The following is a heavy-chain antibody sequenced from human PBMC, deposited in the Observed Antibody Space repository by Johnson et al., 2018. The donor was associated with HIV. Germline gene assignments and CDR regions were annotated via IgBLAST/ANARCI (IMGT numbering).Heavy chain of an antibody. V-gene: IGHV3-30*01. D-gene: IGHD6-19*01. Sequence: VQLVESGGGVVQPGRSLRLSCAASRFTFSSYAMHWVRQAPGKGLEWVAVISYDGSKRYYADSVRGRFTISRDNSKNPLYLQMNSLRAEDTAVYYCARDRSSGWYGRVDAFDIWGQGTMVTVSS. CDR3: ARDRSSGWYGRVDAFDI. CDR1: RFTFSSYA. CDR2: ISYDGSKR. J-gene: IGHJ3*02.